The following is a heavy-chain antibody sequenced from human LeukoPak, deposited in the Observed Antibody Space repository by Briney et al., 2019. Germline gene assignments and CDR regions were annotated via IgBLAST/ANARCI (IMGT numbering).Heavy chain of an antibody. CDR3: ARTRRGSYYQYFDY. V-gene: IGHV3-23*01. J-gene: IGHJ4*02. CDR1: GFTFSSYA. Sequence: GGSLRLSCAASGFTFSSYAMSWVRQAPGKGLEWVSAITGGGVSTYYADSVKGRFTISRDNSKNTLYLQMNSLRAEDTAVYYCARTRRGSYYQYFDYWGQGTLVTVSS. CDR2: ITGGGVST. D-gene: IGHD1-26*01.